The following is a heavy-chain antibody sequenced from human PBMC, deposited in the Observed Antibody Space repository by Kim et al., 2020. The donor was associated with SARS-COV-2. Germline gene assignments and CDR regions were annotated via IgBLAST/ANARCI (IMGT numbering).Heavy chain of an antibody. CDR2: ISAYNGNT. J-gene: IGHJ1*01. CDR1: GYTFTSYG. Sequence: ASVKVSCKASGYTFTSYGISWVRQAPGQGLEWMGWISAYNGNTNYAQKLQGRVTMTTDTSTSTAYMELRSLRSDDTAVYYCARDKVGYGPYSSGWYPGHNAEYFQHWGQGTLVTVSS. D-gene: IGHD6-19*01. V-gene: IGHV1-18*04. CDR3: ARDKVGYGPYSSGWYPGHNAEYFQH.